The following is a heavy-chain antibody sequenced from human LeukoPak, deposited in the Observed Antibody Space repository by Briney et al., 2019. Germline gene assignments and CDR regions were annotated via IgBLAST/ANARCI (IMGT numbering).Heavy chain of an antibody. Sequence: AGGSLRLSCAASGFTFSSYAMHWVRQAPGKGLEWVAVISYDGSNKYYADSVKGRFTISRDNSKNTLYLQMNSLRAEDTAVYYCRLITRTWIQLWSGLDYWGQGTLVTVSS. J-gene: IGHJ4*02. D-gene: IGHD5-18*01. V-gene: IGHV3-30*07. CDR2: ISYDGSNK. CDR3: RLITRTWIQLWSGLDY. CDR1: GFTFSSYA.